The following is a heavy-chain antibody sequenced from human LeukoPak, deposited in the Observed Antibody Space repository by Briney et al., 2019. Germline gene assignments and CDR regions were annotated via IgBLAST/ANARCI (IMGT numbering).Heavy chain of an antibody. CDR1: GASISTYY. D-gene: IGHD5/OR15-5a*01. Sequence: SETLSLTCTVSGASISTYYWSWIRHPAGEGLEWIGRIFASGSTNYNPSLKSRIAMSVDTSKNQFSLNLTSVTAADTAMYYCVQDGPLRSDYWGQGTLVTVSS. J-gene: IGHJ4*02. CDR2: IFASGST. V-gene: IGHV4-4*07. CDR3: VQDGPLRSDY.